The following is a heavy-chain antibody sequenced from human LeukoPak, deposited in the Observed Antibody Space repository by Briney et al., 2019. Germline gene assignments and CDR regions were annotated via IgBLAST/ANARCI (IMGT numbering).Heavy chain of an antibody. Sequence: LAGGSLRLSCAASGFTFSSYAMSWVRQAPGKGLEWVSAISGSGGSTYYADSVKGRFTISRDNSKNTLYLQMNSLRAEDTAVYYCAKTRAYGSGGAWDYWGQGTLVTVSS. CDR3: AKTRAYGSGGAWDY. J-gene: IGHJ4*02. V-gene: IGHV3-23*01. CDR1: GFTFSSYA. CDR2: ISGSGGST. D-gene: IGHD3-10*01.